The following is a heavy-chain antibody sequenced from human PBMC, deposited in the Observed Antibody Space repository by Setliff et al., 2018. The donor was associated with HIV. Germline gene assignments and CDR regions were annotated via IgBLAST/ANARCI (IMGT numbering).Heavy chain of an antibody. D-gene: IGHD6-19*01. CDR2: IYSSGTT. J-gene: IGHJ3*01. CDR1: GGSISNYY. V-gene: IGHV4-4*08. CDR3: ARSFGWGAFNV. Sequence: SSETLSLTCTVSGGSISNYYWSWIRQPPGKGLEWIGYIYSSGTTDYNPSLKSRVTMSVDTSNSHFSLKLASVTAADTAVYYCARSFGWGAFNVWGQGTVVTVSS.